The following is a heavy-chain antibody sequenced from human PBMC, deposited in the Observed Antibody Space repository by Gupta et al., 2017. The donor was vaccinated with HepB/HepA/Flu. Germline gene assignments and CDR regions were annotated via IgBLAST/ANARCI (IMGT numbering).Heavy chain of an antibody. D-gene: IGHD3-3*01. J-gene: IGHJ6*03. CDR3: AKDLYFWSAMDV. CDR1: GFTFSNNA. V-gene: IGHV3-23*01. CDR2: IGGDVRA. Sequence: EVQLLESGGGLAQPGGFLRLSCAASGFTFSNNAMGWVRQAPGKGLEWVSGIGGDVRAHYADSVKGRFTISRDNSKNTLYLQMNSLRAEDTAVYYCAKDLYFWSAMDVWGEGITVTVSS.